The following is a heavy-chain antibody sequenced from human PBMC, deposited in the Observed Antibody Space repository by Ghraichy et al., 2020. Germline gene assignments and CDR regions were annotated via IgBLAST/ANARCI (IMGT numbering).Heavy chain of an antibody. Sequence: SETLSLTCTVSNDSISSYSWAWIRQPAGKRLEWIGRFYLSGTTSHNPSLKSRVRMSLDTSKNQLSLKLTSVTAADTAVYYCARVRPPGDNSVFDIWGQGTMVTVSS. V-gene: IGHV4-4*07. D-gene: IGHD1-1*01. CDR3: ARVRPPGDNSVFDI. CDR2: FYLSGTT. CDR1: NDSISSYS. J-gene: IGHJ3*02.